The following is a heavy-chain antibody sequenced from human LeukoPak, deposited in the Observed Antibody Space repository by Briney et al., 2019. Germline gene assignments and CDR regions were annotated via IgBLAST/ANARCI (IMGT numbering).Heavy chain of an antibody. CDR1: VGSLSSYY. D-gene: IGHD3-9*01. V-gene: IGHV4-59*08. CDR2: ICYSGST. Sequence: SETLSLTCTVSVGSLSSYYWSWIRPPPGKGVEWMGHICYSGSTNYTPSLKSRVTISVDTSKNQFSLKLSSVTAADTAVYYCARHAVLRYFDWLSPHFDCWGQGTLVTVS. J-gene: IGHJ4*02. CDR3: ARHAVLRYFDWLSPHFDC.